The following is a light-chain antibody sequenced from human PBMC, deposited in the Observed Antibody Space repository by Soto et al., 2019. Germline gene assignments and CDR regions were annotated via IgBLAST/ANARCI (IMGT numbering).Light chain of an antibody. CDR3: QQYNTWPWT. CDR2: LGS. CDR1: QSLLHSNGYNY. V-gene: IGKV2-28*01. Sequence: DIVMTQSPLSLPVTPGEPASISCRSSQSLLHSNGYNYLDWYLQKPGQSPQLLIYLGSNRSSGVPDRFSGSGYGTEFTLSISSLQSEDFAVYYCQQYNTWPWTFGQGTKVEIK. J-gene: IGKJ1*01.